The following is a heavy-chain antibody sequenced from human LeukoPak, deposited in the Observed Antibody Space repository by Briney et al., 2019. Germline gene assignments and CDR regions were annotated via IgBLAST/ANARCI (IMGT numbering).Heavy chain of an antibody. CDR2: TSYDGSNK. V-gene: IGHV3-30-3*01. CDR1: GFTFSSYA. CDR3: AKDTWVGSWGAFDI. D-gene: IGHD1-26*01. J-gene: IGHJ3*02. Sequence: PGGSLRLSCAASGFTFSSYAMHWVRQAPGKGLEWVAVTSYDGSNKYYADSVKGRFTISRDNSKNPLYLQMNSLRAEDTAVYYCAKDTWVGSWGAFDIWGQGTMVTVSS.